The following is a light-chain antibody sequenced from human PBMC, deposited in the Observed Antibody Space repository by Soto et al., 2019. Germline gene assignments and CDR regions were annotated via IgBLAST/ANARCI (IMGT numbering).Light chain of an antibody. CDR1: QGLNSW. V-gene: IGKV1-12*01. CDR2: AAS. CDR3: QQAKSFPWT. J-gene: IGKJ1*01. Sequence: DIPMTQYPSSVSASVGDRVNITCRASQGLNSWVAWYQQRSGKAPTLLIQAASSLQDGVPSRFSGSGSGTDFTLTIRSLQPEDFATYYCQQAKSFPWTFGQGTKVEIK.